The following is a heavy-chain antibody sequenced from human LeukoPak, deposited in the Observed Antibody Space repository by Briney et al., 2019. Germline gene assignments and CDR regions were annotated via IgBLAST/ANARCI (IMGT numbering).Heavy chain of an antibody. D-gene: IGHD6-19*01. V-gene: IGHV3-21*01. CDR3: ARDEETVAGLNGFDL. J-gene: IGHJ4*02. Sequence: PGGALRLSCAASQFAFSSYSMNWFRQAPGKGLEWVASITSGSKYIFYADSVKGRFSISRDNAEHSLFLQMNSLRAEDTGVYYCARDEETVAGLNGFDLWGQGTLVTVSS. CDR2: ITSGSKYI. CDR1: QFAFSSYS.